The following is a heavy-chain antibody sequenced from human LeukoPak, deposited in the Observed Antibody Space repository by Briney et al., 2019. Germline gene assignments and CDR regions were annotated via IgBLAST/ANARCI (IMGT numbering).Heavy chain of an antibody. CDR2: IYYSGST. V-gene: IGHV4-59*01. CDR1: GGSIISYY. D-gene: IGHD3-9*01. Sequence: SETLSLTCTVSGGSIISYYWSWIRQPPGKGLEWIGYIYYSGSTNYNPSLKSRVTISVDTSKNKFYLKLSSVTAADTAVYYCARSYYDILTGYYLFDYWGQGTLVTVSS. J-gene: IGHJ4*02. CDR3: ARSYYDILTGYYLFDY.